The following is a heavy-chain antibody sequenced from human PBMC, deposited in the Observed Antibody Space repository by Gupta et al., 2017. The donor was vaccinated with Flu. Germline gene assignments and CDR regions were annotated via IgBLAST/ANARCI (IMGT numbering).Heavy chain of an antibody. CDR3: ARHRFKKMVFTWGHVDV. Sequence: EVQLVQSGAAVKKPGESLKISCKGFGYRFTNYWIAWVRQMPGKGLKWMGIIYPGGADNSYGTYVEGRVTISADRSTSTASLKGTSLKASDTARYYCARHRFKKMVFTWGHVDVGGQGTMVTVSS. V-gene: IGHV5-51*01. J-gene: IGHJ4*02. CDR2: IYPGGADN. CDR1: GYRFTNYW. D-gene: IGHD2-8*01.